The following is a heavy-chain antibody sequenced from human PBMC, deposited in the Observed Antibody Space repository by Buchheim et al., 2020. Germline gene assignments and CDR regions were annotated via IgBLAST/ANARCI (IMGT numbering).Heavy chain of an antibody. CDR2: MNPNSGNT. V-gene: IGHV1-8*01. CDR3: ARQYSSWCYYYYYMDV. CDR1: GYTFTSYD. D-gene: IGHD6-6*01. Sequence: QVQLVQSGAEVKRPGASVKVSCKASGYTFTSYDINWVRQATGQGLEWMGWMNPNSGNTGYAQKFQGRVTMNRNTSISTVYIELSSLRSEDTAVYYCARQYSSWCYYYYYMDVWGKGTT. J-gene: IGHJ6*03.